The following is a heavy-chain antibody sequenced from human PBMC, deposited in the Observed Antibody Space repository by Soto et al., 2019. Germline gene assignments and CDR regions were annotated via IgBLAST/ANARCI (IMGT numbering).Heavy chain of an antibody. J-gene: IGHJ6*03. Sequence: SETLSLTCAVYGGSFSGYYWSWIRQPPGKGLEWIGEINHSGSTNYNPSLKSRVTISVDTSKNQFSLKLSSVTAADTAVYYCARLGKSWRGYHPSYYYYYMDVWGKGTTVTVSS. V-gene: IGHV4-34*01. CDR3: ARLGKSWRGYHPSYYYYYMDV. D-gene: IGHD3-3*01. CDR2: INHSGST. CDR1: GGSFSGYY.